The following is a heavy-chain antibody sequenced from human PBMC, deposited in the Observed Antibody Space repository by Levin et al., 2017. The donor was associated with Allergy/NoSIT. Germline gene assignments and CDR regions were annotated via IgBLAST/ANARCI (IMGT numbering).Heavy chain of an antibody. CDR3: ARHADSYGLPERWLQFIFDY. Sequence: SSETLSLTCTVSGGSISSSSYYWGWIRQPPGKGLEWIGSIYYSGSTYYNPSLKSRVTISVDTSKNQFSLKLSSVTAADTAVYYCARHADSYGLPERWLQFIFDYWGQGTLVTVSS. V-gene: IGHV4-39*01. CDR2: IYYSGST. D-gene: IGHD5-24*01. J-gene: IGHJ4*02. CDR1: GGSISSSSYY.